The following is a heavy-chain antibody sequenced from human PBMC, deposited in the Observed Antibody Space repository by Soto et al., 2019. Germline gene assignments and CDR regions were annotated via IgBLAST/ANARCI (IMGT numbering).Heavy chain of an antibody. CDR2: INHSGST. V-gene: IGHV4-34*01. CDR3: ARRTPLFDY. CDR1: GGSFSGYY. Sequence: SETLSLTCTVSGGSFSGYYWSWIRQPPGKGLEWIGEINHSGSTNYNPSLKSRVTISVDTSKNQFSLKLSSVTAADTAVYYCARRTPLFDYWGQGTLVTVSS. J-gene: IGHJ4*02.